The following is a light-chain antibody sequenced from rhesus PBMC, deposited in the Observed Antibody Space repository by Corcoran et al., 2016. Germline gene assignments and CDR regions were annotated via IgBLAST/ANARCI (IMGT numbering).Light chain of an antibody. CDR2: EAS. Sequence: DIQMTQSPSSLSASVGDRVTITCRASQSITNDLAWYQQKPGKTPKLLIYEASSLQSGIPSRLSGSGSGTDFTLTISSLQSEDFATYYCQHYYSTPLTFGGGTKVEI. CDR3: QHYYSTPLT. CDR1: QSITND. J-gene: IGKJ4*01. V-gene: IGKV1-22*01.